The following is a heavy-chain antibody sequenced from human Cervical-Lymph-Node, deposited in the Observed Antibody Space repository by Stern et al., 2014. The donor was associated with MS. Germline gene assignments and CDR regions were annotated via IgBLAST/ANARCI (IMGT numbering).Heavy chain of an antibody. CDR2: VYPGDSDT. CDR1: GYSFTSYW. D-gene: IGHD6-19*01. J-gene: IGHJ5*02. V-gene: IGHV5-51*01. CDR3: ARQSSTGWSAFDP. Sequence: EVQLVESGAEMKKPGESLKLSCKASGYSFTSYWIAWVRQMPGKGLQWMGIVYPGDSDTSYNWSFQGPITISADKSTNTAYLQWNSLQASDSGIYYCARQSSTGWSAFDPWGQGTPVTVSS.